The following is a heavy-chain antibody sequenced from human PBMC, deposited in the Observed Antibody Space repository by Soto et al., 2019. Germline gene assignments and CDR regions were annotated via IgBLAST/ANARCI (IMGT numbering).Heavy chain of an antibody. V-gene: IGHV4-59*08. CDR2: IYYSGST. CDR1: GGSISSYY. Sequence: SETLSLTCTVSGGSISSYYWSWIRQPPGKGLEWIGYIYYSGSTNYNPSLKGRVTISVDTSKNQFSLKLSSVTAADTAVYYCARHVAMYYDILTGYQNWYFDLWGRGTLVTVSS. CDR3: ARHVAMYYDILTGYQNWYFDL. J-gene: IGHJ2*01. D-gene: IGHD3-9*01.